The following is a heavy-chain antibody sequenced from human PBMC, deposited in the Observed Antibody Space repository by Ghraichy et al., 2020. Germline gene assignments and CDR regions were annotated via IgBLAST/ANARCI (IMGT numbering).Heavy chain of an antibody. CDR2: INSDGSST. D-gene: IGHD4-17*01. J-gene: IGHJ4*02. CDR1: GFTFSRYW. CDR3: ARLTVMMDRPDDF. Sequence: GGSLRLSCAASGFTFSRYWMHWVRQAPGKRPVWVSRINSDGSSTTYADSVKGRFTISRDNAKNTLYLQMNSLRAEDTAVYYCARLTVMMDRPDDFWGQGTLVTVSP. V-gene: IGHV3-74*01.